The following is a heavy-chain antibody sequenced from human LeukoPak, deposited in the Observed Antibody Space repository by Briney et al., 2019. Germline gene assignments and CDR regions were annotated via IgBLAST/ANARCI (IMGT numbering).Heavy chain of an antibody. CDR3: ARVMYSKSYRWFDP. Sequence: GGSLRLSCAASGFTFSSYSMNWVRQAPGKGLEWVSSISSSSSYIYYSDSLKGRFTISRDNAKNSLYLQMNSLRVEDTALYYCARVMYSKSYRWFDPWGQGTLVTVSS. CDR1: GFTFSSYS. D-gene: IGHD1-26*01. J-gene: IGHJ5*02. V-gene: IGHV3-21*01. CDR2: ISSSSSYI.